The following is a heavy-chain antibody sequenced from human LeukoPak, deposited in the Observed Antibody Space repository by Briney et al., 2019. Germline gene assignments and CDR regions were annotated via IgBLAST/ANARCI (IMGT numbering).Heavy chain of an antibody. J-gene: IGHJ4*02. D-gene: IGHD3-16*01. V-gene: IGHV1-46*01. CDR1: GYTFTSYY. CDR2: INPSGGST. Sequence: ASVKVSCKASGYTFTSYYMHWVRRAPGQGLEWMGIINPSGGSTTYAQKFQGRVTMTRDTSTSTVYLELSSLRSEDTAVYYCAGPDYGYATFDYWGQGTLVTVSS. CDR3: AGPDYGYATFDY.